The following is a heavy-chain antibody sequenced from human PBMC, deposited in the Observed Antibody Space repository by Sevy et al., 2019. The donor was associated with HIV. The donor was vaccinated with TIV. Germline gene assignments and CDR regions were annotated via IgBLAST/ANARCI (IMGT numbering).Heavy chain of an antibody. CDR3: ARDPTIYASGWYYFDY. J-gene: IGHJ4*02. CDR1: GFTFRNYA. V-gene: IGHV3-30*04. Sequence: GGSLRLSCAASGFTFRNYAIHWVRQAPGKGLEWVAVISHDGSHKYSADSVKGRFTISRDNSKNTLYLQMNSLRAEDTAMYYCARDPTIYASGWYYFDYWGQATLVTVSS. D-gene: IGHD6-19*01. CDR2: ISHDGSHK.